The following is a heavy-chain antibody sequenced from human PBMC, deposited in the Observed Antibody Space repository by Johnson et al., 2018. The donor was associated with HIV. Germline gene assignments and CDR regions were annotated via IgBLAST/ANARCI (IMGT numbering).Heavy chain of an antibody. V-gene: IGHV3-20*04. D-gene: IGHD3-16*01. J-gene: IGHJ3*02. Sequence: VQLVESGGGLVQPGGSLRLSCAASGFTFSSYWMSWVRQAPGKGLEWVSGMNWNGDSTGYGDFVKGRFTISRDNAKNALYLQMNSLRAEDTALYYCAREDPREFHGYGGDGFDIWCQGTMVTVAS. CDR2: MNWNGDST. CDR3: AREDPREFHGYGGDGFDI. CDR1: GFTFSSYW.